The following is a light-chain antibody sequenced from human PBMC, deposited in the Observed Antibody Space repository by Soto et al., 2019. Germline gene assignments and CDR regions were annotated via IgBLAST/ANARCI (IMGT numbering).Light chain of an antibody. CDR1: QSLSSSY. CDR3: QQYGSSPRT. J-gene: IGKJ1*01. Sequence: NVLTQSPGTLSLSPGERATISCRASQSLSSSYLAWYQQKPGQTPRLLISGASSRATGSPDRFSGSGSGTDFTLTISRLETADFAVYYCQQYGSSPRTFGQGTKGNI. V-gene: IGKV3-20*01. CDR2: GAS.